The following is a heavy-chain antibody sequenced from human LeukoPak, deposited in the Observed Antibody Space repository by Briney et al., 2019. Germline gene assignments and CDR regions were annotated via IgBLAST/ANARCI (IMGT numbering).Heavy chain of an antibody. J-gene: IGHJ4*02. CDR3: ARDYLKVVVAPTTPSAGHMDF. CDR2: INPSGGST. D-gene: IGHD2-15*01. Sequence: ASVKVSCKASGYTFTGYYIHWVRQAPRQGLEWMGMINPSGGSTNYAQKFQGRVTMTRDTSTSTVYMELSSLRSEDTAVYYCARDYLKVVVAPTTPSAGHMDFWGQGTLVTVSS. V-gene: IGHV1-46*01. CDR1: GYTFTGYY.